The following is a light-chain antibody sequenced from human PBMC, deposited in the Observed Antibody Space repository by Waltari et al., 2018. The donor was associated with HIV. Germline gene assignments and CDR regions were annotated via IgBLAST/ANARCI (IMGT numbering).Light chain of an antibody. CDR2: YKSESDK. CDR3: MIWYGNIWV. Sequence: QAVLTQPFSLSASPGASASLSCTLRSGVNVQNYRIYWYQQRPGSPPRYLLRYKSESDKELGSGMPSRFSGSTDVPANAGNLVISGLQSEDAADYYCMIWYGNIWVFGGGTKLTV. V-gene: IGLV5-45*03. J-gene: IGLJ3*02. CDR1: SGVNVQNYR.